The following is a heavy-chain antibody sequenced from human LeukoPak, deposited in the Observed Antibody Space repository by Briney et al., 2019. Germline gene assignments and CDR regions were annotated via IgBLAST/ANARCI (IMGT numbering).Heavy chain of an antibody. CDR1: GGSFSGYY. CDR3: ASRFGEY. CDR2: IYSGGST. Sequence: PSETLFLTCAVYGGSFSGYYWSWVRQAPGKGLEWVSVIYSGGSTYYADSVKGRFTISRDNSKNTLYLQMNSLRAEDTAVYYCASRFGEYWGQGTLVTVSS. D-gene: IGHD3-10*01. V-gene: IGHV3-66*01. J-gene: IGHJ4*02.